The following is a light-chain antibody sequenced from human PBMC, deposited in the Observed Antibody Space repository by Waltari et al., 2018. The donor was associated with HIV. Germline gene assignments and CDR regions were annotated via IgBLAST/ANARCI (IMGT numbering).Light chain of an antibody. CDR3: ATWDDSLSVVV. J-gene: IGLJ2*01. V-gene: IGLV1-47*01. Sequence: QSVLTQPPSASGTPGQRVTISCSGSRSNLGSNYVYWYQQLPGTAPKLLIYRNNQRPSGVPDRFSGSKSGTSASLAISGLRSEDEADYYCATWDDSLSVVVFGGGTKLTVL. CDR1: RSNLGSNY. CDR2: RNN.